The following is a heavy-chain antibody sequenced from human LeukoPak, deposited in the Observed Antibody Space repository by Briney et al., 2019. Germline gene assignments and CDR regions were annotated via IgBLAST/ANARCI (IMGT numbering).Heavy chain of an antibody. V-gene: IGHV4-59*12. Sequence: PSETLSLTCTVSGGSISSYYWSWIRQPPGKGLEWIGYIYYSGSTNYNPSLKSRVTISVDTSKNQFSLKVSSVTAADTAVYYCARDLAHYGSGSYFSGYFDYWGQGTLSPSPQ. D-gene: IGHD3-10*01. CDR3: ARDLAHYGSGSYFSGYFDY. CDR2: IYYSGST. CDR1: GGSISSYY. J-gene: IGHJ4*02.